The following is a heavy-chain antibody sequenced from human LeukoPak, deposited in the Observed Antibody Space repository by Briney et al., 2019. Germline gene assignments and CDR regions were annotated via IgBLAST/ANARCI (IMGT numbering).Heavy chain of an antibody. CDR1: GGSISGYY. Sequence: SETLSLTCTVSGGSISGYYWSWIRQPPGKGLEWIGYIYDIGSTNYNPSLKSRVTISVDTSKNQFSLKLTSVTAADTAVYYCARVYRDDFWSGYSTHFDYWGQGTLVTVSS. D-gene: IGHD3-3*01. V-gene: IGHV4-59*01. J-gene: IGHJ4*02. CDR2: IYDIGST. CDR3: ARVYRDDFWSGYSTHFDY.